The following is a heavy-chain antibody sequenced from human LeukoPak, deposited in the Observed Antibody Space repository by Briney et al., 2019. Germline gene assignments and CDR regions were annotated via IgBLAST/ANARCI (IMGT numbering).Heavy chain of an antibody. CDR3: ARDGAHYGSGSYLDY. CDR2: IIPIFGTA. Sequence: ASVKVSCKASGGTFSSYAISWVRQAPGQGLEWMGGIIPIFGTANYAQKFQGRLTITAAESTSTAYMEMSSLRSEDTAVYYCARDGAHYGSGSYLDYWGQGTLVTVSS. CDR1: GGTFSSYA. V-gene: IGHV1-69*13. D-gene: IGHD3-10*01. J-gene: IGHJ4*02.